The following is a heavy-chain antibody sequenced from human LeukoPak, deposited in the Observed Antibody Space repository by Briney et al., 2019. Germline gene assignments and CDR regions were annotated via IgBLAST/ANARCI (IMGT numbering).Heavy chain of an antibody. Sequence: ASVKVSCKASGYDFINYSITWVRQAPGQGLEWMGWISLYNGNTDYKLQGRVTMTTDTSTSTAYMELRSLRSDDTAVYYCARGGPFFSSSSSKEYYFDYWGQGTLVTVSS. J-gene: IGHJ4*02. CDR1: GYDFINYS. CDR2: ISLYNGNT. D-gene: IGHD6-6*01. V-gene: IGHV1-18*01. CDR3: ARGGPFFSSSSSKEYYFDY.